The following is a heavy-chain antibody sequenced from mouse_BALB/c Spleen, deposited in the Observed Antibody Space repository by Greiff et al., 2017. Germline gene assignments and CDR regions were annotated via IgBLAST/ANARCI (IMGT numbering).Heavy chain of an antibody. V-gene: IGHV14-3*02. D-gene: IGHD3-2*01. CDR2: IDPANGNT. CDR3: AKTARGAMDY. J-gene: IGHJ4*01. Sequence: EVQLQQSGAELVKPGASVKLSCTASGFNIKDSYMHWVKQRPEQGLEWIGRIDPANGNTKYDPKFQGKATITADTSSNTAYLQLSSLTSEDTAVYYCAKTARGAMDYWGQGTSVTVSS. CDR1: GFNIKDSY.